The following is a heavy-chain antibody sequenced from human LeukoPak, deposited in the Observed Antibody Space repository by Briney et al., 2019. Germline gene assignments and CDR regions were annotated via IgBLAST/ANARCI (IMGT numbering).Heavy chain of an antibody. D-gene: IGHD3-10*01. CDR3: ARDGIGYYGSGSYYNVELPDY. V-gene: IGHV1-2*02. Sequence: ASVKVSCKASGYTFTGYYMHWVRQAPGQGLEWMGWINPNSGGTNYAQKFQGRVTMTRDTSISTAYMELSRLRSDDTAVYYCARDGIGYYGSGSYYNVELPDYWGQGTLVTVSS. J-gene: IGHJ4*02. CDR1: GYTFTGYY. CDR2: INPNSGGT.